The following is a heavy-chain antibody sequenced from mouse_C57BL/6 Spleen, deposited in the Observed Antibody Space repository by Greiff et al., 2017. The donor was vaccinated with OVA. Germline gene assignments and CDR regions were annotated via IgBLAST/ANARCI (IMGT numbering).Heavy chain of an antibody. J-gene: IGHJ3*01. D-gene: IGHD3-2*02. CDR1: GYTFTSYW. CDR2: IDPSDSST. Sequence: QVQLQQPGAELVKPGASVKLSCKASGYTFTSYWMQWVKQRPGQGLEWIGEIDPSDSSTNYNQKFKGKATLTVDTSSSTAYMQLSSLTSEDSAVYYCAKRQLRLFAWFAYWGQGTLVTVSA. CDR3: AKRQLRLFAWFAY. V-gene: IGHV1-50*01.